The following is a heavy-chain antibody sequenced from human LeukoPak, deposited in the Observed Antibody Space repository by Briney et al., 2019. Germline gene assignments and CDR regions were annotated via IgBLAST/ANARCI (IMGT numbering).Heavy chain of an antibody. J-gene: IGHJ4*02. Sequence: ASVKVSCKASGYTFTSYDINWVRQAPGHGLEWMGWMNPNSGNTGYAQKFQGRVTMTRNTSISTAYMELSSLRSEDTAVDYCARVKFSGYDRRIDYWGQGTLVTVSS. V-gene: IGHV1-8*01. CDR3: ARVKFSGYDRRIDY. CDR1: GYTFTSYD. D-gene: IGHD5-12*01. CDR2: MNPNSGNT.